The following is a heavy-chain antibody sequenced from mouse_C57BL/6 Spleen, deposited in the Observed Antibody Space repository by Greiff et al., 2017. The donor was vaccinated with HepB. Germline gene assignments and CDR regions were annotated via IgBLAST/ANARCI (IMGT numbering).Heavy chain of an antibody. CDR2: INPYNGDT. V-gene: IGHV1-20*01. J-gene: IGHJ4*01. D-gene: IGHD2-3*01. CDR3: ASHDGYYGYAMDY. Sequence: EVQLQQSGPELVKPGDSVKISCKASGYSFTGYFMNWVMQSHGKSLEWIGRINPYNGDTFYNQKFKGKATLTVDKSSSTAHMELRSLTSEDSAVYDGASHDGYYGYAMDYWGQGTSVTVSS. CDR1: GYSFTGYF.